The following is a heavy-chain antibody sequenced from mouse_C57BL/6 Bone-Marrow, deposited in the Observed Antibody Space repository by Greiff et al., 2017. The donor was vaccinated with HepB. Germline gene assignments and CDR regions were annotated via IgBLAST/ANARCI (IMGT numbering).Heavy chain of an antibody. CDR2: ISSGSNTV. D-gene: IGHD1-1*01. Sequence: EVKLVESGGGLVQPGGSRKLSCAASGFTFSSFGMHWVRQAPEKGLEWVAYISSGSNTVYFVDTMKGRFNISRDNPKNTLFLQMTSLRSEDTAKYYCARSAYYYVSYWYFDVWGAGTTVTVSS. J-gene: IGHJ1*01. V-gene: IGHV5-17*02. CDR1: GFTFSSFG. CDR3: ARSAYYYVSYWYFDV.